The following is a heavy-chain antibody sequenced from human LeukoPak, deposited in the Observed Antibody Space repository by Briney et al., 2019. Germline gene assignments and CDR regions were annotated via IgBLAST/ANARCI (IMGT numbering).Heavy chain of an antibody. V-gene: IGHV1-69*05. CDR3: ARKELDGDEDGYYYYMDV. J-gene: IGHJ6*03. CDR2: IIPIFGTA. D-gene: IGHD4-17*01. CDR1: GGTFSSYA. Sequence: SVKVSCKASGGTFSSYAFSWVRQAPGQGLEWMGGIIPIFGTANYAQKFQGRVTITTDESTSTAYMELSSLRSEDTAVYYCARKELDGDEDGYYYYMDVWGKGTTVTVSS.